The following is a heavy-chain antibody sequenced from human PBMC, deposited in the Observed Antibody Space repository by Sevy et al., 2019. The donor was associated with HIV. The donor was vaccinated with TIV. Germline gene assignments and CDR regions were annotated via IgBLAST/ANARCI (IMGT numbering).Heavy chain of an antibody. CDR3: ARYPIVVVPAAEYYFDY. Sequence: GESLKISCKGSGYTFTNYWIGWVRQMPGKGLEWMGIIYPGDSDTRYSPSFQGQVTISADKSISTAYLQWSSLKASDPAMYYCARYPIVVVPAAEYYFDYWGQGTLVTVSS. CDR2: IYPGDSDT. CDR1: GYTFTNYW. D-gene: IGHD2-2*01. V-gene: IGHV5-51*01. J-gene: IGHJ4*02.